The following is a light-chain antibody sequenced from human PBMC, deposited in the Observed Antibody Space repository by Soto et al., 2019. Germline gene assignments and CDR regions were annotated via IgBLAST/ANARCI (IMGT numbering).Light chain of an antibody. J-gene: IGKJ2*01. CDR1: QSVSSID. CDR3: QQYGSSPLT. CDR2: HGS. V-gene: IGKV3-20*01. Sequence: EIVLTQSPGTLSLSPGQRGTLSCRASQSVSSIDLAWYQQKPGQSPRLLIYHGSSRATGIPDRFSGRGSGTYFTLTISRLEPEYSAVYYCQQYGSSPLTFGQGTKLEI.